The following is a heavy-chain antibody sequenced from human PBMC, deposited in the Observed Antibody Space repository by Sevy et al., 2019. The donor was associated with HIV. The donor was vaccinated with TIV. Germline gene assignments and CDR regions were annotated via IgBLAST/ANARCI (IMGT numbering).Heavy chain of an antibody. CDR1: GFTFSDYY. J-gene: IGHJ4*02. Sequence: GGSLRLSCVASGFTFSDYYMSWIRQAPGKGLEWVSYISPSGFIKHYGDSVKGRFIISRDNAKNSLFLQMNSLGPDDTAVYFCARDNRRGDRWLQLTYDYWGQGTLATVSS. CDR3: ARDNRRGDRWLQLTYDY. V-gene: IGHV3-11*01. D-gene: IGHD5-18*01. CDR2: ISPSGFIK.